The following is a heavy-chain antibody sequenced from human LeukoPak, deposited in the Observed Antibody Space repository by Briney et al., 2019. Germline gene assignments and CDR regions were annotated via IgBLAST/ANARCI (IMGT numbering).Heavy chain of an antibody. CDR1: GFTFSSYA. Sequence: GRSLRVYCAASGFTFSSYAMHWVRQAPGKGLEWVAVISYDGSNKYYADSVKGRFTISRDNSKNTLYTQMNSLRVDDTAVYYCARDRYSSIPYYFDYWGQGTLVTVSS. CDR2: ISYDGSNK. D-gene: IGHD6-13*01. CDR3: ARDRYSSIPYYFDY. V-gene: IGHV3-30-3*01. J-gene: IGHJ4*02.